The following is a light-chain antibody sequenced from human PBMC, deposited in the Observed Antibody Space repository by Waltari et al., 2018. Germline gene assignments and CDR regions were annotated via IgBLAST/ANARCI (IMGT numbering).Light chain of an antibody. J-gene: IGKJ3*01. CDR2: AAS. CDR3: QQYYSYPFT. Sequence: AIRMTQSPSSFSASTGDRVTITCRASQGISSYLAWYQQQPGKAPKLLIYAASTLQSGVPSRFSGSGSGTDFTLTISCLQSEDFATYYCQQYYSYPFTFGPGTKVEIK. CDR1: QGISSY. V-gene: IGKV1-8*01.